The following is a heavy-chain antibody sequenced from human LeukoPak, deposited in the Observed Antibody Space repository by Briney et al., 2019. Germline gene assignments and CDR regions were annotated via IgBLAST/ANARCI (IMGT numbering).Heavy chain of an antibody. D-gene: IGHD6-19*01. V-gene: IGHV3-23*01. CDR2: ISGSGGST. J-gene: IGHJ6*02. CDR3: ARVRGSGWYYSSV. Sequence: PGGSLRLSCAASGFTFSSYAMSWVRQAPGKGLEWVSAISGSGGSTYYADSVKGRFTISRDNAKNSLYLQMNSLRAEDTAVYYCARVRGSGWYYSSVWGQGTTVTVSS. CDR1: GFTFSSYA.